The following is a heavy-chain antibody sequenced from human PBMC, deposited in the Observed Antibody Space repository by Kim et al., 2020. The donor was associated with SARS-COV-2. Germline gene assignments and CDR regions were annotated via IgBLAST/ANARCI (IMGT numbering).Heavy chain of an antibody. CDR3: ARVGLGAYGMDV. J-gene: IGHJ6*02. D-gene: IGHD3-16*01. Sequence: GGSLRLSCAASGFAFSTYSMNWVRQGPGKGLEWVSSFSSSGRHIFYADSVKGRFTISRDNAKNSLYLQMNSLSAEDTAIYYCARVGLGAYGMDVWGQGTTVTVSS. V-gene: IGHV3-21*01. CDR1: GFAFSTYS. CDR2: FSSSGRHI.